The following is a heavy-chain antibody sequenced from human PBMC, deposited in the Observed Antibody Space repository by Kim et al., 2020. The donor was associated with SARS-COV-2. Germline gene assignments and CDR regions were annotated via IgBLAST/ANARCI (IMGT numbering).Heavy chain of an antibody. V-gene: IGHV3-43*02. Sequence: GGSLRLSCTASGFTFHDHVMHWVRQPPGKGLEWVSLISGDGGRADYLDSVKGRFSISRDNTKNALFLQMNSLRTEDTAVYFCASLISVRYSTSWTRPFDHWGQGTLVIVSS. J-gene: IGHJ4*02. D-gene: IGHD6-6*01. CDR3: ASLISVRYSTSWTRPFDH. CDR2: ISGDGGRA. CDR1: GFTFHDHV.